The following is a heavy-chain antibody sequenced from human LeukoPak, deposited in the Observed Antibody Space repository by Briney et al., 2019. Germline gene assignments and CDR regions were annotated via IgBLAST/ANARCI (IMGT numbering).Heavy chain of an antibody. Sequence: SETLSLTCTVSGGSISSGDYYWSWIRQPPGKGLEWIGYIYYSGSTYYNPSLKSRVTISVDTSKNQFSLKLSSVTAADYAVYKYDGTPFGEVIDYEDFDIWGRGTLVTVSS. V-gene: IGHV4-30-4*08. J-gene: IGHJ2*01. CDR2: IYYSGST. D-gene: IGHD2-21*01. CDR1: GGSISSGDYY. CDR3: DGTPFGEVIDYEDFDI.